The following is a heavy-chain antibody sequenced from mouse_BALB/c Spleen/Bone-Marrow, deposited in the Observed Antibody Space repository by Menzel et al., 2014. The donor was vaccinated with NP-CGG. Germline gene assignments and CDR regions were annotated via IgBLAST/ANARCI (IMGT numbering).Heavy chain of an antibody. V-gene: IGHV1S81*02. Sequence: QVQLQQSGAELVKPGASVKLSCKASGYTFTSYYMYWVKQRPGQGLEWTGEINPSNGGTNFNERFKSKATLTVDKSSSTAYMQLSSLTFEDSAIYYCTSPCYGYVGYAYWGQGTQVTVSA. CDR3: TSPCYGYVGYAY. CDR2: INPSNGGT. CDR1: GYTFTSYY. J-gene: IGHJ3*01. D-gene: IGHD1-2*01.